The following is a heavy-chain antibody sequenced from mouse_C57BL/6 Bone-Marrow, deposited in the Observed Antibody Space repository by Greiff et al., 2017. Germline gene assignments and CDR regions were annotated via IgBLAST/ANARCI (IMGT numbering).Heavy chain of an antibody. V-gene: IGHV2-9-1*01. CDR3: ARDLLCSPWFAY. CDR1: GFSLTSYA. J-gene: IGHJ3*01. D-gene: IGHD2-1*01. CDR2: IWTGGGT. Sequence: QVQLKESGPGLVAPSQSLSITCTVSGFSLTSYAISWVRQPPGKGLEWLGGIWTGGGTNYNSALKSRLSLSKDNPKSQVFLKMNSLQTDDTDRYYCARDLLCSPWFAYWGQGTLVTVSA.